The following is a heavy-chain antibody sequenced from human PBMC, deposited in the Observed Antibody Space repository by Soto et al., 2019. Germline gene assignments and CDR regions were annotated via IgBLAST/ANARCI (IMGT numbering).Heavy chain of an antibody. J-gene: IGHJ4*02. CDR2: LYWDDDK. CDR1: GFSLSTSGVG. CDR3: ARDSSGWYGFDY. Sequence: QITLKESGPTLVKPTQTLTLTCTFSGFSLSTSGVGVAWIRQPPGKALEWLALLYWDDDKRYSPSLKSRLTIPKDTSKNQVVLTMTNMDPVDTATYYCARDSSGWYGFDYWGQGTLVTVSS. D-gene: IGHD6-19*01. V-gene: IGHV2-5*02.